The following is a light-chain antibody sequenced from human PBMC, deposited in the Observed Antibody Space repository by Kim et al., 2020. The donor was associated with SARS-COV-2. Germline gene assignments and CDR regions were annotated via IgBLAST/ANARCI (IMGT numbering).Light chain of an antibody. V-gene: IGLV1-44*01. CDR1: SSNIGSNN. J-gene: IGLJ3*02. Sequence: QSVLTQPPSASGTPGQRVTISCSGSSSNIGSNNVVWYQQLPGAAPNLLIYSNNQRPSGIPDRFSGSRSGTSASLAISGLQSGDEADYYCAVWDDSLKQGVFGGGTQLTV. CDR2: SNN. CDR3: AVWDDSLKQGV.